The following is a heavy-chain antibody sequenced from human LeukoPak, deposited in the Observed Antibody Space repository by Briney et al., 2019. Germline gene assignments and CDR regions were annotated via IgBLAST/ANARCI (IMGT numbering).Heavy chain of an antibody. Sequence: PGGSLRLSRAASGFTVSSNYMSWVRQAPGKGLEWVSVIYSGGSTYYADSVKGRFTISRDHSKNTLYLQMNSLRAEDTAVYYCARITYGDFVYYYYMDVWGKGTTVTVSS. J-gene: IGHJ6*03. CDR2: IYSGGST. V-gene: IGHV3-53*01. D-gene: IGHD4-17*01. CDR3: ARITYGDFVYYYYMDV. CDR1: GFTVSSNY.